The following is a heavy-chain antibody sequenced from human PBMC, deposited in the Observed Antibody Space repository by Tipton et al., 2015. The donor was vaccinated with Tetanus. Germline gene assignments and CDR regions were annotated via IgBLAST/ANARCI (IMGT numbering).Heavy chain of an antibody. CDR1: GFTVSNNY. CDR2: IYSGGST. J-gene: IGHJ4*02. CDR3: ARENFSALDY. V-gene: IGHV3-53*01. D-gene: IGHD2/OR15-2a*01. Sequence: GSLRLSCAASGFTVSNNYMYWVRRAPGKGLEWVSVIYSGGSTYYADSVKGRFTISRDNSKNTLYLQMNSLRAEDTAVYYCARENFSALDYWGQGTLVTVSS.